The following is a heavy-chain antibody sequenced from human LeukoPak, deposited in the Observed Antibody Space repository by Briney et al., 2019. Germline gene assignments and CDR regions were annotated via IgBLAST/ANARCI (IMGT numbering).Heavy chain of an antibody. J-gene: IGHJ4*02. V-gene: IGHV3-21*01. CDR1: GFTFSSYS. D-gene: IGHD3-22*01. CDR3: ARDSNEVKAFDY. CDR2: ISSSSSYI. Sequence: MPGGSLRLSCAASGFTFSSYSMNWVRQAPGKGLEWVSSISSSSSYIYYADSVKGRFTISRDNAKNSLYLQMNSLRAEDTAVYYCARDSNEVKAFDYWGQGTLVTVSS.